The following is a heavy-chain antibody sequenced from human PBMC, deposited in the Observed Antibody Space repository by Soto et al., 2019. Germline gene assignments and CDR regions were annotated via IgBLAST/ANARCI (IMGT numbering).Heavy chain of an antibody. V-gene: IGHV3-15*07. J-gene: IGHJ5*01. Sequence: EVQLVESGGGLVKPGGSLRLSCAVSGLTFSNAWMNWVRQAPGKGLEWVGRIKSKKDGGTTDYAAPVKGRSTISRDDSRNTLYLQMNSLKTEDTAVYFCATGAPVSGVLLDSWGQGTLVTVSS. D-gene: IGHD3-3*01. CDR2: IKSKKDGGTT. CDR1: GLTFSNAW. CDR3: ATGAPVSGVLLDS.